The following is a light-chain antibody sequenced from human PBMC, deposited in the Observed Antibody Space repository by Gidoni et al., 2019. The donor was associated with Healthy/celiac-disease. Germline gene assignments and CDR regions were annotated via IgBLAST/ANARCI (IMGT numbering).Light chain of an antibody. J-gene: IGKJ2*01. CDR1: QSSNSY. CDR3: QQSYSTPRT. V-gene: IGKV1-39*01. Sequence: IQMTQSPSSLSAFVGDRVTITCRASQSSNSYLNWYQQKPGKAPKLLIYAASSWQSGVPSRFSGSGSGTDFTLNISSLQPEDFATYYCQQSYSTPRTFGQGTKLEIK. CDR2: AAS.